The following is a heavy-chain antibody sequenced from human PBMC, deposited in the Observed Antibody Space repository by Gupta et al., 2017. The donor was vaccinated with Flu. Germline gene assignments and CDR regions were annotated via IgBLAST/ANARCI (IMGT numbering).Heavy chain of an antibody. Sequence: QVHLVQSGAEVKKPGSSLKVSCKPSGGPFRDFAISWVRQAPGQGLEWMGWIITALKTTRYAPQFQDRLTILADESTGTVYMDLSSLTSEDTAIYYCASAQRWGATLGAFEVWGQGTLVTASS. V-gene: IGHV1-69*01. J-gene: IGHJ3*01. CDR2: IITALKTT. CDR1: GGPFRDFA. CDR3: ASAQRWGATLGAFEV. D-gene: IGHD1-26*01.